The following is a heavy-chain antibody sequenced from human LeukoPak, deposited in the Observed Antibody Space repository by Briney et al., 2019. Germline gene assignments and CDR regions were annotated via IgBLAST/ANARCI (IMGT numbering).Heavy chain of an antibody. CDR2: ISSSGSTI. D-gene: IGHD3-10*01. CDR1: GFTFSDYY. CDR3: ASMGPITMVRGQSVY. Sequence: GGSLRLSCAASGFTFSDYYMSWIRQAPGKGLEWVSYISSSGSTINYADSVKGRFTISRDNAKNSLYLQMNSLRAEDTAVYYCASMGPITMVRGQSVYWGQGTLVTVSS. J-gene: IGHJ4*02. V-gene: IGHV3-11*04.